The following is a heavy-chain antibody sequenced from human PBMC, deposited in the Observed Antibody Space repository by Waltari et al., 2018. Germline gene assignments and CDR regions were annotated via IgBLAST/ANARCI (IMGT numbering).Heavy chain of an antibody. CDR2: IIPIFGTA. J-gene: IGHJ4*02. CDR3: AISRGPYYFDY. CDR1: GCTFSRYA. Sequence: QVQLVQSGAEVKKPGSSVKVSCKASGCTFSRYAISWVRPAPGPWLEWMGRIIPIFGTANYAQKFQGRVTITADKSTSTAYMELSSLRSEDTAVYYCAISRGPYYFDYWGQGTLVTVSS. V-gene: IGHV1-69*08.